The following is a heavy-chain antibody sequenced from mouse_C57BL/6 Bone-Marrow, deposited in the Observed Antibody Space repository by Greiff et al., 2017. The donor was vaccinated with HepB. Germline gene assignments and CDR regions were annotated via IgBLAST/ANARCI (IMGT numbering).Heavy chain of an antibody. V-gene: IGHV5-4*01. J-gene: IGHJ4*01. CDR2: ISDGGSYT. Sequence: EVKLVVSGGGLVKPGGSLKLSCAASGFTFSSYAMSWVRQTPEKRLEWVATISDGGSYTYYPDNVKGRFTISRDNAKNNLYLQMSHLKSEDTAMYYCAREVTTDAMDYWGQGTSVTVSS. D-gene: IGHD1-1*01. CDR3: AREVTTDAMDY. CDR1: GFTFSSYA.